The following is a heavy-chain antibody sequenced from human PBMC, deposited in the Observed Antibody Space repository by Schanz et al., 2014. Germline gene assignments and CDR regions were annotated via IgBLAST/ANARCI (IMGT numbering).Heavy chain of an antibody. V-gene: IGHV3-23*01. D-gene: IGHD3-9*01. Sequence: EVQLLDSGGGLVQPGGSLRLSCAASGFTFSTYAMSWVRQAPGKGLEWVSALSGSGGSTYYADSVKGWFTISRDNSKNTLYLQMNSLRAEDTTVYYCAKQIHYDILTVTRNWGQGTLVTVSS. CDR1: GFTFSTYA. J-gene: IGHJ4*02. CDR2: LSGSGGST. CDR3: AKQIHYDILTVTRN.